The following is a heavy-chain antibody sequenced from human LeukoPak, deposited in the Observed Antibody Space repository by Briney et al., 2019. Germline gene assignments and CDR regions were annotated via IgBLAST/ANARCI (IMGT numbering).Heavy chain of an antibody. CDR1: GYTFTSYD. CDR2: MNPNSGNT. D-gene: IGHD3-3*01. CDR3: ARWKWTYYDFWSGYDTDY. Sequence: ASVKVSCKASGYTFTSYDINWVRQATGQGLECMGWMNPNSGNTGYAQKFQGRVTMTRNTSISTAYMELSSLRSEDTAVYYCARWKWTYYDFWSGYDTDYWGRGTLVTVSS. J-gene: IGHJ4*02. V-gene: IGHV1-8*01.